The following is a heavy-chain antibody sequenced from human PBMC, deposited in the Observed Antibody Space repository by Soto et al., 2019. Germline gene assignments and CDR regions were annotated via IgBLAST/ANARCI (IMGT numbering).Heavy chain of an antibody. CDR3: AVGLRIAVEDY. J-gene: IGHJ4*02. CDR1: GFTFSSYG. Sequence: QVQLVESGGGVVQPGRSLRLSCVVSGFTFSSYGMHWFRQAPGKGLEWVAVIWYDGNNKYYADSVKGRFTISRDNSKNTLYLQINILRVEDTAVYYCAVGLRIAVEDYWGQGTLVTVSS. D-gene: IGHD6-19*01. V-gene: IGHV3-33*01. CDR2: IWYDGNNK.